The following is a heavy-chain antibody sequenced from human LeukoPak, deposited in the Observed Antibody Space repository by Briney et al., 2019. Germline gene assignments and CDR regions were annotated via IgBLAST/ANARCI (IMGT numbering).Heavy chain of an antibody. J-gene: IGHJ4*02. CDR1: GGSISSGDYY. Sequence: PSETLSLTCTVSGGSISSGDYYWSWIRQPPGKGLEWIGYIYYSGSTYYNPSLKSRVTISVDTSKNQFSLKLSSVTAADTAVYYCAVLEVAGFFDYWGQGTLVTVSS. V-gene: IGHV4-30-4*08. D-gene: IGHD6-19*01. CDR2: IYYSGST. CDR3: AVLEVAGFFDY.